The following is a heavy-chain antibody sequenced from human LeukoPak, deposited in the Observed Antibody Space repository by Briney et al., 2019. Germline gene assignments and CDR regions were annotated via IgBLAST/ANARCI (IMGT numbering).Heavy chain of an antibody. J-gene: IGHJ4*02. CDR1: GGSISSSSYY. Sequence: SETLSLTCTVSGGSISSSSYYWGWIRQPPGKGLEWIGSIYYSGSTYYNPSLKSRVTISVDTSKNQFSPKLSSVTAADTAVYYCARGSEMATIYDYWGQGTLVTISS. D-gene: IGHD5-24*01. CDR2: IYYSGST. V-gene: IGHV4-39*01. CDR3: ARGSEMATIYDY.